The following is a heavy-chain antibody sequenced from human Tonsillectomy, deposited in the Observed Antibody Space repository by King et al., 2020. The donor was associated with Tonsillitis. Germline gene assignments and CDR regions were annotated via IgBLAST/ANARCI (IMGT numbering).Heavy chain of an antibody. J-gene: IGHJ5*02. CDR2: TNPRDVTT. D-gene: IGHD6-13*01. CDR3: ARAGYSSSYYGFDP. Sequence: VQLVESGAEVKKPGASVKLSCTASGYMFTRHYIYWVRQAPGQGLEWMGKTNPRDVTTFYAQKFQGRVIMTRDTSASTVYMELSSLRSEDTAIYYCARAGYSSSYYGFDPWGQGTLVTVSS. CDR1: GYMFTRHY. V-gene: IGHV1-46*03.